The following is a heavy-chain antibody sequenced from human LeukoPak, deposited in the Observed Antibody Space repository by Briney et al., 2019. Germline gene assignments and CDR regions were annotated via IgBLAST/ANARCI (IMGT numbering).Heavy chain of an antibody. CDR2: INSDGSST. CDR3: ARATRGVGSNFDY. CDR1: GFTFSSYW. J-gene: IGHJ4*02. D-gene: IGHD1-26*01. V-gene: IGHV3-74*01. Sequence: GGSLRLSCAASGFTFSSYWMHWVRQAPGKGLVWVSRINSDGSSTTYADSVKGRFTISRDNAKNTLYLQMNSLRAEDTAVYYCARATRGVGSNFDYWGQGTLVAVSS.